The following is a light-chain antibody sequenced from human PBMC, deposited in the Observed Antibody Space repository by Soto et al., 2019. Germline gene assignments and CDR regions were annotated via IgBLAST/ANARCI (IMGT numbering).Light chain of an antibody. CDR3: QQTNSFPLS. V-gene: IGKV1-12*01. Sequence: DIQMTQSPSSVSASVGDRVTITCRASQGISSWLAWYHQKPGTAPKLLIYAASSLPSGVPTRFSGSGYGTDCTLTSNSLQPDDFATYYFQQTNSFPLSFGGGIKLES. CDR1: QGISSW. J-gene: IGKJ4*01. CDR2: AAS.